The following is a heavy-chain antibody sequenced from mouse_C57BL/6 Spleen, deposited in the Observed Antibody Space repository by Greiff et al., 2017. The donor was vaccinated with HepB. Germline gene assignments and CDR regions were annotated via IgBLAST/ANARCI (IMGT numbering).Heavy chain of an antibody. CDR3: TRSLYGSDWYFDV. J-gene: IGHJ1*03. D-gene: IGHD1-1*01. CDR2: IYPGNSDT. V-gene: IGHV1-5*01. CDR1: GYTFTSYW. Sequence: VQLQQSGTVLARPGASVKMSCKTSGYTFTSYWMHWVKQRPGQGLEWIGAIYPGNSDTSYNQKFKGKAKLTAVTSASTAYMELSSLTNEDSAVYYCTRSLYGSDWYFDVWGTGTTVTVSS.